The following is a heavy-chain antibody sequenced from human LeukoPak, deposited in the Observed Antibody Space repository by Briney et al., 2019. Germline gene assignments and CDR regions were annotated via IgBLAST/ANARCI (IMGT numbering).Heavy chain of an antibody. CDR3: ALGYCGGGSCYAREYFQH. CDR1: GGSISSYY. J-gene: IGHJ1*01. D-gene: IGHD2-15*01. V-gene: IGHV4-59*01. CDR2: IYDRGST. Sequence: PSETLSLTCTVSGGSISSYYWSWIRQPPGKGLEWIGNIYDRGSTKCNPSLKSRVTISVDTSKNQFSLRLSSVTAADTAVYYCALGYCGGGSCYAREYFQHWGQGTLVTVSS.